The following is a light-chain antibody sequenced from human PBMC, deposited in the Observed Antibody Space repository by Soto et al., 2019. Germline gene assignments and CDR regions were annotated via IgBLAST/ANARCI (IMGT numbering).Light chain of an antibody. CDR1: QSVSDY. V-gene: IGKV3-11*01. Sequence: ETVLTQSPASLSLSPGDRATLSCRAGQSVSDYVAWYQQKPGQSPRLLFFDASSRATGVPARFSAGGSGTDFTLIISSLEPEDFAVYYCQQRVNWPPTFGGGTKWISN. CDR2: DAS. J-gene: IGKJ4*01. CDR3: QQRVNWPPT.